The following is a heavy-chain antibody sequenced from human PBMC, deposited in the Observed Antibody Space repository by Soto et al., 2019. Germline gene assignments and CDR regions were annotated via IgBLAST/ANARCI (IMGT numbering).Heavy chain of an antibody. J-gene: IGHJ5*02. V-gene: IGHV1-69*13. Sequence: SVKVSCKASGGTFSGYAISWVRQAPGQGLEWMGGIIPIFGTANYAQKFQGRVTITADESTSTAYMELSSLRSEDTAVYYCARSDCGGDCYVGFDPWGQGTLVTVSS. CDR1: GGTFSGYA. CDR2: IIPIFGTA. CDR3: ARSDCGGDCYVGFDP. D-gene: IGHD2-21*02.